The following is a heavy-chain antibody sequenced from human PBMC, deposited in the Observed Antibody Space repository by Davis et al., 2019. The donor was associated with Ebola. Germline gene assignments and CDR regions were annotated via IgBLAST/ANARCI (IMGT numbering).Heavy chain of an antibody. J-gene: IGHJ5*02. V-gene: IGHV3-30*02. Sequence: GESLKISCAASGFTFSSYGMHWVRQAPGKGLEWVAFIRYDGSNKYYADSVKGRFTISRDNAKNTLYLQMNSLRAEDTAVYYCARDRFIAVAATGEFDPWGQGTLVTVSS. CDR3: ARDRFIAVAATGEFDP. CDR2: IRYDGSNK. D-gene: IGHD6-19*01. CDR1: GFTFSSYG.